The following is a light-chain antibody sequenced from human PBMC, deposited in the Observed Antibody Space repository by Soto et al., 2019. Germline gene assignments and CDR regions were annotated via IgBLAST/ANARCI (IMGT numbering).Light chain of an antibody. CDR2: EVT. CDR3: SSYTSTSTHVV. J-gene: IGLJ2*01. CDR1: SSDVGTYNR. Sequence: QSALTQPPSVSGSPGQSVTISCTGTSSDVGTYNRVSWYQQPPGTAPKLIIYEVTNRPSGVPDRFSGSKSGNTASLTISGLQAEDEADYYCSSYTSTSTHVVLGGGTKLTVL. V-gene: IGLV2-18*02.